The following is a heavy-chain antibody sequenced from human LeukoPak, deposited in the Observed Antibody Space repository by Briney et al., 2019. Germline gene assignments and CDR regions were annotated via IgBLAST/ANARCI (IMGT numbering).Heavy chain of an antibody. CDR1: GFTFRTYG. D-gene: IGHD1-26*01. CDR2: IHGSGEGR. J-gene: IGHJ4*02. V-gene: IGHV3-23*01. CDR3: AKNRGSGSHNQYCFDC. Sequence: GGSLRLSCAASGFTFRTYGMSWVRQAPGKGLECISPIHGSGEGRYYADSVKGGFAVSRDNSKNTLYLQLNSLRAENTALYYSAKNRGSGSHNQYCFDCWGQGALVTVSS.